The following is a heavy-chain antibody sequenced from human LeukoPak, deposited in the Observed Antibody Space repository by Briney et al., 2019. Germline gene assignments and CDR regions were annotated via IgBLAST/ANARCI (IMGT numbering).Heavy chain of an antibody. D-gene: IGHD6-6*01. CDR2: IYYSGST. J-gene: IGHJ4*02. V-gene: IGHV4-30-4*08. CDR1: GGSISSGDYY. Sequence: SETMSLTCTVSGGSISSGDYYWSWIRQPPGKGLEWIGYIYYSGSTYYNPSLKSRVTISVDTSKNQFSLKLSSVTAADTAVYYCARDIAARHFDYWGQGTLVTVSS. CDR3: ARDIAARHFDY.